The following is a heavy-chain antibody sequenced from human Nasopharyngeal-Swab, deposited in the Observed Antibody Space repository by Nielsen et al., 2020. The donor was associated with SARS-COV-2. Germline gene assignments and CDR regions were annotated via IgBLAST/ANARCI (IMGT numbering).Heavy chain of an antibody. CDR3: ARSKHSGSYYYGMDV. CDR2: ISSSSSYI. CDR1: GFTFSSYS. J-gene: IGHJ6*02. Sequence: ETLSLTCAASGFTFSSYSMNWVRQAPGKGLEWVSSISSSSSYIYYADSVKGRFTISRDNAKNSLYLQMNSLRAEDTAVYYCARSKHSGSYYYGMDVWGQGTTVTVSS. D-gene: IGHD1-26*01. V-gene: IGHV3-21*01.